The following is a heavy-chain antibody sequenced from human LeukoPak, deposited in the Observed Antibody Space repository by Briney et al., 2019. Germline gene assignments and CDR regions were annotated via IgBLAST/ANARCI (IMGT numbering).Heavy chain of an antibody. CDR3: AVEYYYDSSGKGPDYYYGMDV. CDR1: GGTFSSYA. Sequence: SVKVSCTASGGTFSSYAISWVRRAPGQGLEWMGRIIPILGIANYAQKFQGRVTITADKSTSTAYMELSSLRSEDTAVYYCAVEYYYDSSGKGPDYYYGMDVWGQGTTVTVSS. J-gene: IGHJ6*02. CDR2: IIPILGIA. V-gene: IGHV1-69*04. D-gene: IGHD3-22*01.